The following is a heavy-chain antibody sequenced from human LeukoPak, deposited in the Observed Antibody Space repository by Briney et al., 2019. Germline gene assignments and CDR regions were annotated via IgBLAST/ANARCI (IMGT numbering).Heavy chain of an antibody. CDR1: GYGFTSYW. V-gene: IGHV5-51*01. J-gene: IGHJ5*02. CDR3: ARHHSSSGWFHGSGNWFDP. Sequence: GESLKISCKGSGYGFTSYWIAWVRQMPGKGLEWMGIIYPGDSDTRYSPSFQGQVTISADKSISTAYLQWSSLKASDTAMYYCARHHSSSGWFHGSGNWFDPWGQGTLVTVSS. D-gene: IGHD6-19*01. CDR2: IYPGDSDT.